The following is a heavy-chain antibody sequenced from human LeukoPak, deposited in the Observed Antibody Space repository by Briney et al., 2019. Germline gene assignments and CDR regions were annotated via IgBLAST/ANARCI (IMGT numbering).Heavy chain of an antibody. D-gene: IGHD1-7*01. J-gene: IGHJ6*02. Sequence: GRSLRLSCAASGFTFSSYSMNWVRQAPGKGLEWVSSISSSSSYIYYADSVKGQFTISRDNAKNSLYLQMNSLRAEDTAVYYCAKNWNYANYYYGMDVWGQGTTVTVSS. V-gene: IGHV3-21*01. CDR1: GFTFSSYS. CDR3: AKNWNYANYYYGMDV. CDR2: ISSSSSYI.